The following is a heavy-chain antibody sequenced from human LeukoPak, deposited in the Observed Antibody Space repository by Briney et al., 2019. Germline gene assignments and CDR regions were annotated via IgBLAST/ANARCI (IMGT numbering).Heavy chain of an antibody. D-gene: IGHD3-10*01. CDR2: IYTSGST. CDR1: GGSISSGSYY. J-gene: IGHJ5*02. CDR3: ARDTSHAGDANWFDP. Sequence: PSQTLSLTCTVSGGSISSGSYYWSWIRQPAGKGLEWIGRIYTSGSTNYNPSRKSRVTISVDTSKNQFSLKLSSVTAADTAVYYCARDTSHAGDANWFDPWGQGTLVTVSS. V-gene: IGHV4-61*02.